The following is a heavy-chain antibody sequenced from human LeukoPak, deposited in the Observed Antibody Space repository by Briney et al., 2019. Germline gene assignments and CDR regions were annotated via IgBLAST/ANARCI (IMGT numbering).Heavy chain of an antibody. V-gene: IGHV4-30-2*01. CDR3: ARGRSGYSYGPFDY. CDR1: GGSISSGGYS. Sequence: SETLSLTCAVSGGSISSGGYSWRWIRRPPGKGLEWIGYIYHSGSTYYNPSLKSRVTISVDRSKNQFSLKLSSVTAADTAVYYCARGRSGYSYGPFDYWGQGTLVTVSS. J-gene: IGHJ4*02. D-gene: IGHD5-18*01. CDR2: IYHSGST.